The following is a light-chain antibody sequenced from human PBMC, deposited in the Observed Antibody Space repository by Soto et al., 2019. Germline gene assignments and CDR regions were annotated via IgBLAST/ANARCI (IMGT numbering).Light chain of an antibody. Sequence: DIEMTQSPSTLSASVGDRVTITCRATQSLNIWLAWYQQKPGKAPKILISKASSLESGVPSRFSGSGSGTEFSLTISSLQPDDFATYYCQQYKAYSYTFGQGTKLEMK. CDR3: QQYKAYSYT. V-gene: IGKV1-5*03. J-gene: IGKJ2*01. CDR2: KAS. CDR1: QSLNIW.